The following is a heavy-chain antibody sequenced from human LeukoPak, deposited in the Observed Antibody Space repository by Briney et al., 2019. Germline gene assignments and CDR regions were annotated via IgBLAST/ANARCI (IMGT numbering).Heavy chain of an antibody. CDR2: IYTSGGT. J-gene: IGHJ6*04. CDR1: GGSISSYY. V-gene: IGHV4-4*07. D-gene: IGHD3-22*01. Sequence: PSETLSLTCTVSGGSISSYYWSWIRQPAGKGLEWIGRIYTSGGTNYNPSLKSRVTMSVDTSKNQFSLKLSSVTAADTAVYYCARVDGYYDSSGYMDVWGKGTTVTVSS. CDR3: ARVDGYYDSSGYMDV.